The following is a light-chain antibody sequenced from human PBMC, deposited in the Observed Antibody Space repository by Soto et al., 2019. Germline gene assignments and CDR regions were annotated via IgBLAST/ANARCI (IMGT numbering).Light chain of an antibody. Sequence: QSALTQPASVSGSPGQSITISCTGTSSDVGGYNYVSWYQQHPGKAPKLMIYEVSNRPSGVSNRFPGSKSGNTASLTISELQAEDEADYYCSSYTSSSTYVFGTGTKLTVL. CDR1: SSDVGGYNY. V-gene: IGLV2-14*01. J-gene: IGLJ1*01. CDR2: EVS. CDR3: SSYTSSSTYV.